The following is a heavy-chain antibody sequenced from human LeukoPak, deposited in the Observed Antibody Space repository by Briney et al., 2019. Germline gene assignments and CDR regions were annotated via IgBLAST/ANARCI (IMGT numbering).Heavy chain of an antibody. CDR3: ARNWGGIVGATHFDY. J-gene: IGHJ4*02. V-gene: IGHV1-69*13. CDR2: IIPIFGTA. CDR1: GGTFSSYA. Sequence: SVKVSCKASGGTFSSYAISWVRQAPGQGLEWMGGIIPIFGTANYAQKFQGRVTITADESTSTASMELSSLRSEDTAVYYCARNWGGIVGATHFDYWGQGTLVTVSS. D-gene: IGHD1-26*01.